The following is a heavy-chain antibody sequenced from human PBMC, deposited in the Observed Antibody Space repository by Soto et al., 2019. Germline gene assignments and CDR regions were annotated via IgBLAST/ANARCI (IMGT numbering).Heavy chain of an antibody. D-gene: IGHD3-9*01. CDR1: GFTFSNAW. J-gene: IGHJ4*02. CDR3: TTPNFDWLFVTEFFDY. Sequence: GGSLRLSCAASGFTFSNAWMSWVRQAPGKGLEWVGRIKSKTDGGTTDYAAPVKGRFTISRDDSKNTLYLQMNSLKTEDTAVYYCTTPNFDWLFVTEFFDYWGQGTLVTVSS. V-gene: IGHV3-15*01. CDR2: IKSKTDGGTT.